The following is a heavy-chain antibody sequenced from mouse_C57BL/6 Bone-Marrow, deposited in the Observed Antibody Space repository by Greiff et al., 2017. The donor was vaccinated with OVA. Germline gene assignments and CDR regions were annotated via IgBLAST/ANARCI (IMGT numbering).Heavy chain of an antibody. Sequence: VQLQQSGAELVKPGASVKLSCTASGFNIKDYYMHWVKQRTEQGLEWIGRIDPEDGETKYAPKFQGKATLTVDKSSSTAYMELRSLTSEDTAVYYCARWGGNWYFDVWGTGTTVTVSS. CDR3: ARWGGNWYFDV. CDR1: GFNIKDYY. V-gene: IGHV14-2*01. J-gene: IGHJ1*03. CDR2: IDPEDGET.